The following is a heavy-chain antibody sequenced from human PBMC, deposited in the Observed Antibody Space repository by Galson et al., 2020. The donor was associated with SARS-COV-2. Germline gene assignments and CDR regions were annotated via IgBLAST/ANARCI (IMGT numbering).Heavy chain of an antibody. CDR1: GYTFTSYG. CDR3: ARVYSSIVAPGGGDWFDS. Sequence: ASVKVSCKASGYTFTSYGITWVRQAPGQGLEWMGWISPNNGNINYAQKVQGRVTMTTDTSTSTAYMELRSLRSDDTAVYYCARVYSSIVAPGGGDWFDSWAQGTQVIVSS. V-gene: IGHV1-18*01. CDR2: ISPNNGNI. D-gene: IGHD6-6*01. J-gene: IGHJ5*01.